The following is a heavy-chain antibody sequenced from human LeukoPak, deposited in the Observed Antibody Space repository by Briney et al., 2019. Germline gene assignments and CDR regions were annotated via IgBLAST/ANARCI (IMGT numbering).Heavy chain of an antibody. D-gene: IGHD5-18*01. CDR3: ATGSGLWSPDY. V-gene: IGHV3-74*01. CDR2: IDNDGSST. J-gene: IGHJ4*02. CDR1: GFTFSSYW. Sequence: GGSLRLSCAASGFTFSSYWMHWVRQAPGKGLVWVSRIDNDGSSTSYADSVKGRFTISRDNSKNRLYVQMNSLRADDTAIYYCATGSGLWSPDYWGQGTLVTVSS.